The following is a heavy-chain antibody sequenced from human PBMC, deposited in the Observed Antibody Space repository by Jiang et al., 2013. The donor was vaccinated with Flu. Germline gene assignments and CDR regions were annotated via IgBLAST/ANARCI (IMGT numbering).Heavy chain of an antibody. V-gene: IGHV4-59*01. J-gene: IGHJ4*02. Sequence: KPSETLSLTCTVSGGSISSYYWSWIRQPPGKGLEWIGYIDYSGSTNYNPSLKSRVTISVDTSKNQFSLNLSSVTAADTAVYYCARAPGDRYCSTTGCYSAIYYFDYWGQGTLVTVSS. CDR2: IDYSGST. D-gene: IGHD2-2*02. CDR1: GGSISSYY. CDR3: ARAPGDRYCSTTGCYSAIYYFDY.